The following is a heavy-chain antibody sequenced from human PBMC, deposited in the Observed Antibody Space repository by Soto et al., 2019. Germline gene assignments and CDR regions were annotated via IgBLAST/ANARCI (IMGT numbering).Heavy chain of an antibody. J-gene: IGHJ4*02. CDR1: GFTFSNYA. CDR3: ARDLGNNYGSFAY. V-gene: IGHV3-30-3*01. D-gene: IGHD4-17*01. CDR2: ISYDGSNK. Sequence: WGSLRLSCVASGFTFSNYAMNWVRQAPGKGLEWVAVISYDGSNKYYADSVKGRITISRDNSRNTLYLQMNNLRAEDTAMYYCARDLGNNYGSFAYWGQGTLVTVSS.